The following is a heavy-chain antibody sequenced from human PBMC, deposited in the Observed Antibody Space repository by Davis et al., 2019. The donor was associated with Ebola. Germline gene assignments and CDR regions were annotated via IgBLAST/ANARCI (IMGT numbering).Heavy chain of an antibody. CDR2: IYYSAST. V-gene: IGHV4-59*08. CDR1: GGSISPYY. Sequence: MPSETLSLTCTVSGGSISPYYWSWIRQPPGTGLEWFGYIYYSASTKYNLSLKGRVAISVDTSKNQFSLKLSSVTAADTAVYYCARSYGAAPFDYWGQGTLVTVSS. D-gene: IGHD4/OR15-4a*01. J-gene: IGHJ4*02. CDR3: ARSYGAAPFDY.